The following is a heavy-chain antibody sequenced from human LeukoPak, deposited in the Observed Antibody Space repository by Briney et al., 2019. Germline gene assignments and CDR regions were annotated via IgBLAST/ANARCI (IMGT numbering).Heavy chain of an antibody. J-gene: IGHJ4*02. V-gene: IGHV3-48*03. CDR1: GFTFSSYE. CDR2: ISSSGSTI. Sequence: GGSLRLSCVASGFTFSSYEMNWVRQAPGKGVEWVSYISSSGSTIYYVDSVKGRFTISRDNAKNSLYLQMNSLRAEDTSAYYCARARTDSSGYYYVDYWGQGTLVTVSS. CDR3: ARARTDSSGYYYVDY. D-gene: IGHD3-22*01.